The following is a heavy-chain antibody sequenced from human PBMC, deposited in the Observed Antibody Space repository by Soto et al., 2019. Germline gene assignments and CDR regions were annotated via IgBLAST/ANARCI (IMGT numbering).Heavy chain of an antibody. V-gene: IGHV3-23*01. D-gene: IGHD6-19*01. CDR1: GFTFNNKA. Sequence: EVQLLESGGGLVQPGGSLRLSCATSGFTFNNKAMNWVRQAPGKGLEWVAVISGVDNGAYYAESVKGRFTISRDNSKNTVTLQINNLRAEDTAVYYCAKGRAGHTSGADYWGQGTLVTVSS. J-gene: IGHJ4*02. CDR3: AKGRAGHTSGADY. CDR2: ISGVDNGA.